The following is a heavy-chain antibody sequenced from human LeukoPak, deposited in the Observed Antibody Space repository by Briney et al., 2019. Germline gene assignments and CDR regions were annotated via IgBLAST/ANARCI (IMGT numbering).Heavy chain of an antibody. CDR3: AKSWYYYYGMDV. Sequence: GRSLRLSCAASGFTFSSYAMHWVRQAPGKGLEWVALTSYDGSNKYYADSVKGRFTISRDNSKNTLYLQMNSLRAEDTAVYYCAKSWYYYYGMDVWGQGTRSPSP. CDR1: GFTFSSYA. D-gene: IGHD6-13*01. J-gene: IGHJ6*02. V-gene: IGHV3-30*18. CDR2: TSYDGSNK.